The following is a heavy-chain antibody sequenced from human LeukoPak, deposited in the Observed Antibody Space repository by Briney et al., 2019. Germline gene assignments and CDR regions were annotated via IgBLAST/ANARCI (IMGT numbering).Heavy chain of an antibody. V-gene: IGHV3-21*01. CDR3: ASRIAVAGTAPDY. Sequence: PGGSLRLSCAASGFTFSSYSMNWVRQAPGKGLEWVSSISSSSSYIYYADSVKGRFTISRDNAKNSLYLQMSSLRAEDTAVYYCASRIAVAGTAPDYWGQGTLVTVSS. J-gene: IGHJ4*02. D-gene: IGHD6-19*01. CDR1: GFTFSSYS. CDR2: ISSSSSYI.